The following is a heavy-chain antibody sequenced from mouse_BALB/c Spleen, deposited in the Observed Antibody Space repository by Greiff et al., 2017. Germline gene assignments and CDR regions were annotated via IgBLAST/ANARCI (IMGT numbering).Heavy chain of an antibody. D-gene: IGHD1-1*01. CDR3: ATGGDITTVVAPYAMDY. Sequence: VQLQQPGAELVKPGASVKMSCKASGYTFTSYWINWVKQSHGKSLEWIGDINPNNGGTIYNQKFKGKATLTVDKSSSTAYMELRSLTSEDTAVYYCATGGDITTVVAPYAMDYWGQGTSVTVSS. CDR1: GYTFTSYW. J-gene: IGHJ4*01. CDR2: INPNNGGT. V-gene: IGHV1-26*01.